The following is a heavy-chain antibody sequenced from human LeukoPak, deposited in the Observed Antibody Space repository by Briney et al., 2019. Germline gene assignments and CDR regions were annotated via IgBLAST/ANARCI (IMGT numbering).Heavy chain of an antibody. V-gene: IGHV4-39*07. CDR3: ARRAGAYSHPYDY. Sequence: SETLSLTCIVSGGSISSSNYYWGWIRQSPGKGLEWIGSIYSRGSTYYNPSLKSRVIVSSDMSKNQFSLMLNSVTAADTAVYYCARRAGAYSHPYDYWGQGTLVTVSS. CDR2: IYSRGST. CDR1: GGSISSSNYY. J-gene: IGHJ4*02. D-gene: IGHD4/OR15-4a*01.